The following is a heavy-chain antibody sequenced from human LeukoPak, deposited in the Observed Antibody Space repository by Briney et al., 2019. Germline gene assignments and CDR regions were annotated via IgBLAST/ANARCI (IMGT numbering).Heavy chain of an antibody. CDR3: ARPEDLDAFDI. D-gene: IGHD1-14*01. CDR1: GFTFSSYA. V-gene: IGHV5-51*01. J-gene: IGHJ3*02. CDR2: IYPGDSDT. Sequence: SGGSLRLSCAASGFTFSSYATSWVRQMPGKGLEWMGIIYPGDSDTRYSPSFQGQVTISADKSISTAYLQWSSLKSSDTAMYYCARPEDLDAFDIWGQGTMVTVSS.